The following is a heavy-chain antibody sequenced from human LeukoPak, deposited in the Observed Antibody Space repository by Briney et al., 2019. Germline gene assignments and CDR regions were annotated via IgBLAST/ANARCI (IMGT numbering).Heavy chain of an antibody. Sequence: SETLSLICTVSGGSISSYYWSWIRQPAGRGLEWIGRIYASGSTYYNPSLKSRVTMSVDTSKNQFSLRLTTVTAADTAVYYCARDSNLEYSSSRGLGRWGQGTLVTVSS. CDR3: ARDSNLEYSSSRGLGR. V-gene: IGHV4-4*07. D-gene: IGHD6-6*01. CDR2: IYASGST. J-gene: IGHJ4*02. CDR1: GGSISSYY.